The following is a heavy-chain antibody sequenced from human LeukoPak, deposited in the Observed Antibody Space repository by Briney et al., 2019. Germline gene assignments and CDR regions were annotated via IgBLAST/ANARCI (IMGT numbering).Heavy chain of an antibody. CDR3: ARDQDYGDYYGMDV. D-gene: IGHD4-17*01. J-gene: IGHJ6*02. Sequence: ASVKVSCKASGYTFTGYYMHWVRQAPGQGLEWMGWINPNSGGTNYAQKFQGRVTMTRDTSISTAYMELSRLRSDDTAVYYCARDQDYGDYYGMDVWGQGTTVTVSS. CDR2: INPNSGGT. V-gene: IGHV1-2*02. CDR1: GYTFTGYY.